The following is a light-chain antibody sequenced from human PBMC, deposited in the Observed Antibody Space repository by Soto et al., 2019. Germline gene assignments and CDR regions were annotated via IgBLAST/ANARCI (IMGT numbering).Light chain of an antibody. CDR3: QEYGSSPYT. Sequence: EIVLTQSPGTLSLSPGERATLSCRASQSVSSSYLAWYQQKPGQAPRLLIYGASSRATGIPGTFSGSGSGTDFTLTISRLEPEDVAVYYGQEYGSSPYTFGQETKLESK. CDR2: GAS. V-gene: IGKV3-20*01. CDR1: QSVSSSY. J-gene: IGKJ2*01.